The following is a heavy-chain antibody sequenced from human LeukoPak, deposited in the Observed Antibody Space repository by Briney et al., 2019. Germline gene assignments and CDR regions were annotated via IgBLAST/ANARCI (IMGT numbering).Heavy chain of an antibody. V-gene: IGHV1-2*02. Sequence: ASVKVSCKASGYTFRGNYIHWLRQAPGQGLEWMGWIDANNGDTKPAQKFQGRVTMSRDTSISTAYMDLSSLSPDDAAVYYCARDPSSVTLYFFDYWGQGTLVTVSS. CDR3: ARDPSSVTLYFFDY. J-gene: IGHJ4*02. CDR2: IDANNGDT. D-gene: IGHD4-11*01. CDR1: GYTFRGNY.